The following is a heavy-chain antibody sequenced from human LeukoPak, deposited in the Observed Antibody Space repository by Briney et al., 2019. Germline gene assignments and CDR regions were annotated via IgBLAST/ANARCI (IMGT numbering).Heavy chain of an antibody. CDR1: GYSFTSYW. Sequence: GESLKISCKGSGYSFTSYWIGWVRQMPGKGLEWMGIIYPGDSDTRYSPSFQGQVTISADKSISTAYLQWSSLKASDTAMYYCARQKDYDILTGYSPYYFDYWGQGTLVTVSS. V-gene: IGHV5-51*01. D-gene: IGHD3-9*01. CDR3: ARQKDYDILTGYSPYYFDY. J-gene: IGHJ4*02. CDR2: IYPGDSDT.